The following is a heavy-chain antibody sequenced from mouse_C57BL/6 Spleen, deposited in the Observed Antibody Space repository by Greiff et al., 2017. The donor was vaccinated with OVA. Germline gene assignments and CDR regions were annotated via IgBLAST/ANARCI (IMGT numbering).Heavy chain of an antibody. J-gene: IGHJ1*03. CDR2: ISRGSSTI. Sequence: EVMLVESGGGLVKPGGSLKLSCAASGFTFSDYGMHWVRQAPEKGLEWVAYISRGSSTIYYADTVKGRFTISRDNAKNTLFLQMTSLRSEDTAMYYCARNYGRDFDVWGTGTTVTVSS. V-gene: IGHV5-17*01. D-gene: IGHD1-1*01. CDR1: GFTFSDYG. CDR3: ARNYGRDFDV.